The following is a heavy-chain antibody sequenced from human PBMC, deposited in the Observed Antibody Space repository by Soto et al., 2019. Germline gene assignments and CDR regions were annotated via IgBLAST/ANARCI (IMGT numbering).Heavy chain of an antibody. D-gene: IGHD2-15*01. J-gene: IGHJ3*01. CDR3: AREEGYCGGGSCFRSAFDL. CDR2: TFNFDGSL. V-gene: IGHV3-21*01. Sequence: EVQLVESGGRLVKPGGSLRLSCAASGFALSTYGIGWVRQAPGKGLEWVSFTFNFDGSLYYADSVKGRFAISRDNAKNSVYLQMNSLRAEDTAVYYCAREEGYCGGGSCFRSAFDLWGQGTVVTVSS. CDR1: GFALSTYG.